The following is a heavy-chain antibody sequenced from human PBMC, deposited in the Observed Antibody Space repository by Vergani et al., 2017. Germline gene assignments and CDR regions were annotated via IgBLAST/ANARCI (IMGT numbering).Heavy chain of an antibody. D-gene: IGHD3-22*01. V-gene: IGHV3-30*02. Sequence: QVQLVESGGGVVQPGGSLRLSCAASGFTFSRYGIHWVRQAPGKGLEWVAFIRYDGSNKYYADSVKGRFTISRDNSKNTLYLQMNSLRTEDSAVYYCARGGSPYYYDSSGYSPPSYGMDVWGQGTTVTVSS. J-gene: IGHJ6*02. CDR3: ARGGSPYYYDSSGYSPPSYGMDV. CDR2: IRYDGSNK. CDR1: GFTFSRYG.